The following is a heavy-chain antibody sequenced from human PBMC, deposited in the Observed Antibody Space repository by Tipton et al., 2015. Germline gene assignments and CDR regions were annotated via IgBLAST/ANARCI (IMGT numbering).Heavy chain of an antibody. J-gene: IGHJ4*02. CDR1: AYSISSDYY. CDR3: ARHRGVGGLADY. Sequence: TLSLTCAVSAYSISSDYYWGWIRQPPGKGPEWIGSISHSGNTYYNPSLKSRVTMSRDTSKNQFSLKLTSVTAADTAVYYCARHRGVGGLADYWGRGTLVTVSS. CDR2: ISHSGNT. V-gene: IGHV4-38-2*01. D-gene: IGHD3-10*01.